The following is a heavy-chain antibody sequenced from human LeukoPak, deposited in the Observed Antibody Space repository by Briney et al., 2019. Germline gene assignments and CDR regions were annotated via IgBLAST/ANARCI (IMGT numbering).Heavy chain of an antibody. CDR1: GLTFDDYA. CDR3: AKDTSYDILTGSFDY. Sequence: GGSPRLSCAASGLTFDDYAMHWVRQAPGKGLEWVSGISWNSGRIGYADSVKGRFTISRDNAKNSLYLQMNSLRAEDTAFYYCAKDTSYDILTGSFDYWGQGTLVTVSS. J-gene: IGHJ4*02. D-gene: IGHD3-9*01. V-gene: IGHV3-9*01. CDR2: ISWNSGRI.